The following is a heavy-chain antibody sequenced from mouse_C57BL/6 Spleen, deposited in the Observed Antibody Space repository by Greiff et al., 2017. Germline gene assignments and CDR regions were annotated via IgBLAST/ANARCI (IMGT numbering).Heavy chain of an antibody. Sequence: EVKLMESGPELVKPGASVKISCKASGYSFTGYYMHWVKQSHGNILDWIGYIYPYNGVSSYNQKFKGKATLTVDKSSSTAYMELRSLTSEDSAVYYCARGEIYYAMDYWGQGTSVTVSS. J-gene: IGHJ4*01. CDR2: IYPYNGVS. V-gene: IGHV1-31*01. CDR1: GYSFTGYY. CDR3: ARGEIYYAMDY.